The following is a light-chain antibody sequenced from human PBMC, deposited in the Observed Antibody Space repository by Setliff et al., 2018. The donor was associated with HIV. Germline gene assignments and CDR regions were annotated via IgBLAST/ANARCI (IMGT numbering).Light chain of an antibody. CDR3: CSYAGNYAWV. V-gene: IGLV2-11*01. CDR2: DVT. J-gene: IGLJ3*02. Sequence: QSALTQPRSVSGSPGQSVTISCAGTSSDVGLYNYVSWYQQHPGKAPKLIIYDVTQRPSGVPDRFSGSKSGNTASLTISGLQPDDEADYYCCSYAGNYAWVFGGGTKVTVL. CDR1: SSDVGLYNY.